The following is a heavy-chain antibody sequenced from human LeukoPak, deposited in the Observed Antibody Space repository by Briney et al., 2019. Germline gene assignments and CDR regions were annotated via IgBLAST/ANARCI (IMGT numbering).Heavy chain of an antibody. D-gene: IGHD3-16*01. CDR2: IYYSGST. V-gene: IGHV4-61*08. Sequence: PSETLSLTCTVSGGSISSGDYYWSWIRQPPGKGLEWIGYIYYSGSTNYNPSLKSRVTISVDTSKNQFSLKLSSVTAADTAVYYCERVEGDSTGNWFDPWGQGTLVTVSS. CDR1: GGSISSGDYY. CDR3: ERVEGDSTGNWFDP. J-gene: IGHJ5*02.